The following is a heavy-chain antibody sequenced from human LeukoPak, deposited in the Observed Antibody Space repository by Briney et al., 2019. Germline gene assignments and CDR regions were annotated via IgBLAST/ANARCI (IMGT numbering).Heavy chain of an antibody. J-gene: IGHJ5*02. CDR2: IIPIFGTA. V-gene: IGHV1-69*13. CDR3: ARGLVGRWLQLNWFDP. CDR1: GGTFSSYA. D-gene: IGHD5-24*01. Sequence: ASVKVSCKASGGTFSSYAISWVRQAPGQGLEWMGGIIPIFGTANYAQKFQGRVTITADESTSTAYMELSSLRSEDTAVYYCARGLVGRWLQLNWFDPWGQGTLVTVSS.